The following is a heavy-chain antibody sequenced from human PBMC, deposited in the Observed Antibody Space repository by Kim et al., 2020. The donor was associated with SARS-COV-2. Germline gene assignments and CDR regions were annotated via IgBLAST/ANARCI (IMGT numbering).Heavy chain of an antibody. D-gene: IGHD5-18*01. CDR3: ARGNTAMVASNFDY. Sequence: SETLSLTCTVSGGSVSSGSYYWSWIRQPPGKGLEWIGYIYYSGSTNYNPSLKSRVTISVDTSKNQFSLKLSSVTAADTAVYYCARGNTAMVASNFDYWGQGTLVTVSS. V-gene: IGHV4-61*01. J-gene: IGHJ4*02. CDR1: GGSVSSGSYY. CDR2: IYYSGST.